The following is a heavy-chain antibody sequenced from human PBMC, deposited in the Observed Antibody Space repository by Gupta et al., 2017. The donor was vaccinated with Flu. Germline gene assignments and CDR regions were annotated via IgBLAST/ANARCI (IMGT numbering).Heavy chain of an antibody. CDR3: ARDHVPVVGDMGYDAFDV. J-gene: IGHJ3*01. Sequence: EEQLAETGGTLVQPGGSLRLSCEASGFTFSDYTMNWFRQAPGKGPEWVSYITSSSSVTYYAESVKGRFTISRDNAKNLLYLQMNSLRADDTAVYYCARDHVPVVGDMGYDAFDVWGHGTTVIVSA. D-gene: IGHD2-2*01. CDR2: ITSSSSVT. V-gene: IGHV3-48*01. CDR1: GFTFSDYT.